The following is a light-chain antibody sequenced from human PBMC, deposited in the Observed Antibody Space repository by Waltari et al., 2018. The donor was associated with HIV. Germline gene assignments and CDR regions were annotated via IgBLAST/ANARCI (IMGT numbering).Light chain of an antibody. J-gene: IGKJ1*01. Sequence: EIVLTQSPATLSLSPGERAILSCRARQTIRDTFLAWYQQRPGQAPTLLISGASTRATGIPDRFSGNGSGTEFTLTISRLETADLAVYYCQQYGSPPRTFGQGTKVEIK. CDR1: QTIRDTF. V-gene: IGKV3-20*01. CDR2: GAS. CDR3: QQYGSPPRT.